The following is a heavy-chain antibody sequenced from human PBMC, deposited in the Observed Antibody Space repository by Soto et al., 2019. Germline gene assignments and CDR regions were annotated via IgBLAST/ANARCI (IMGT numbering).Heavy chain of an antibody. CDR3: ARLQAHFDWFNDAFDI. Sequence: GESLKISCKGSGYSFTSYWIGWVRQMPGKGLEWMGIIYPGDSDTRYSPSFQGQVTISADKSIGTAYLQWSSLKASDTAMYYCARLQAHFDWFNDAFDIWGQGTMVTVSS. J-gene: IGHJ3*02. CDR2: IYPGDSDT. V-gene: IGHV5-51*01. D-gene: IGHD3-9*01. CDR1: GYSFTSYW.